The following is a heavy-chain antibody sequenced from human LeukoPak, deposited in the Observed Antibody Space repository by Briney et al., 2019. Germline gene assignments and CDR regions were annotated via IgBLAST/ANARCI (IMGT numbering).Heavy chain of an antibody. Sequence: GGSLRLSCAASGFTFSTYYMSWVRQAPGQGLEWVSYISTSGSTTYYADSVKGRFTISRDNAKNSLYLQMNSLRAEDTAVYYCAREPGPTMVRGVYEFDPWGQGTLVTVSS. CDR3: AREPGPTMVRGVYEFDP. D-gene: IGHD3-10*01. CDR1: GFTFSTYY. J-gene: IGHJ5*02. V-gene: IGHV3-11*04. CDR2: ISTSGSTT.